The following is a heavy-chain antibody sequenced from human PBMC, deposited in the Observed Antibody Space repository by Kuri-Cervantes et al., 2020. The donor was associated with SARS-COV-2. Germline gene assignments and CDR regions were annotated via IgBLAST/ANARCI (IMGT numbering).Heavy chain of an antibody. Sequence: GESLKISCAASGFTFSSYSMNWVRQAPGKGLEWVSYISSSSSTIYYADSVKGRFTISRDNAKNSLYLQMNSLRDEDTAVYYCARLRVPVNWDYYYYGMDVWGQGTTVTVSS. CDR1: GFTFSSYS. J-gene: IGHJ6*02. V-gene: IGHV3-48*02. D-gene: IGHD3-16*01. CDR2: ISSSSSTI. CDR3: ARLRVPVNWDYYYYGMDV.